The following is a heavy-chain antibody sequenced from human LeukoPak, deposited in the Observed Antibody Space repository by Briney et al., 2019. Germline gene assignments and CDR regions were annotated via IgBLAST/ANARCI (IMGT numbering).Heavy chain of an antibody. V-gene: IGHV1-3*01. CDR1: GYTFTSYA. Sequence: ASVKVSCKASGYTFTSYAMHWVRQAPGQGLEWMGWINAGNGNTKYSQKFQGRVTITRDTSASTAYMELSSLRSEDTAVYYCARVGVFRNYFDYWGQGTLVTVSS. D-gene: IGHD3-16*01. CDR3: ARVGVFRNYFDY. J-gene: IGHJ4*02. CDR2: INAGNGNT.